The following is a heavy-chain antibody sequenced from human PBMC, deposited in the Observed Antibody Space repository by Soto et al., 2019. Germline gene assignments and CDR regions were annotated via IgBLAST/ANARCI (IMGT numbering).Heavy chain of an antibody. CDR3: ARVESGNRAFDI. J-gene: IGHJ3*02. D-gene: IGHD2-15*01. CDR2: IIPVFGTA. CDR1: GGTFSSYA. V-gene: IGHV1-69*13. Sequence: SVKVSCKASGGTFSSYAISWVRQAPGQGLEWMGGIIPVFGTANYAQKFQGRVTITADESTSTAYMELSSLRSEDTAGYYCARVESGNRAFDIWGQGTMVTVSS.